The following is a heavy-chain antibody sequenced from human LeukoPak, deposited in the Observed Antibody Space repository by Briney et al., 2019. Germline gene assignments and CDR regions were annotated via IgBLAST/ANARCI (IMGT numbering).Heavy chain of an antibody. CDR3: AREYCSSTSCYGMDV. J-gene: IGHJ6*04. CDR1: GCSISSYY. Sequence: PSETLSLTCTVSGCSISSYYWSWIRQPPGKGLEWLGYIYYSGSTNYNPSLKSRVTISVDTSKNQFSLKLSSMTAADTAVYYCAREYCSSTSCYGMDVWGKGTTVTVSS. D-gene: IGHD2-2*01. CDR2: IYYSGST. V-gene: IGHV4-59*01.